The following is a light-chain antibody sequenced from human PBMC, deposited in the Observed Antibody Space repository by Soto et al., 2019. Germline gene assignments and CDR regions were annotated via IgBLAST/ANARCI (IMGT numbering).Light chain of an antibody. CDR3: SSFTRSNSYV. J-gene: IGLJ1*01. V-gene: IGLV2-14*03. CDR2: DVS. Sequence: QSALTQPASVSGSPGQSITISCTGTSSHVGAYNYVSWYQQHPGKVPKLMIYDVSDRPSGVSNRFSGSKSGNTASLTISGLQAEDEADYYCSSFTRSNSYVFGTGTKVTVL. CDR1: SSHVGAYNY.